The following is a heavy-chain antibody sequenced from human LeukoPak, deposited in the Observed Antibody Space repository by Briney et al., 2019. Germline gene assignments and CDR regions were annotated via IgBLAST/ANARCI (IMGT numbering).Heavy chain of an antibody. V-gene: IGHV3-23*01. CDR1: GFIFSSYA. J-gene: IGHJ4*02. Sequence: SGGSLRLSCAASGFIFSSYAMSWVRQAPGKGPEWVSAISGSGDSTYYADSVKGRFTISRDNSKNTLYLQMNTLRAEDTAVYYCAKVDATYGSGSYYPWVYWGQGTLVTVSS. CDR2: ISGSGDST. D-gene: IGHD3-10*01. CDR3: AKVDATYGSGSYYPWVY.